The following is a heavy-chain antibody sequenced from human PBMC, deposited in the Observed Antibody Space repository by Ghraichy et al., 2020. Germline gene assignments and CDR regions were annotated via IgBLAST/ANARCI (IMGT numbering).Heavy chain of an antibody. V-gene: IGHV3-23*01. CDR2: IWGSGKTT. CDR3: AREGAEMATITHFNS. Sequence: GGSLRLSCAASGFTFRSYAMSWVRQAPGKGLEWVSGIWGSGKTTYYADSVKGRFTISRDNSKNTLYLQMDSLRTEDTATYYCAREGAEMATITHFNSWGQGTLVTVSS. D-gene: IGHD5-24*01. CDR1: GFTFRSYA. J-gene: IGHJ4*02.